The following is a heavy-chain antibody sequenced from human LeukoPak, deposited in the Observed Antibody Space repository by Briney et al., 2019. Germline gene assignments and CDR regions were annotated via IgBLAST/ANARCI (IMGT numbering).Heavy chain of an antibody. CDR3: ARGSSSDWPLEY. CDR2: INPYNGDT. CDR1: GYTLINYA. J-gene: IGHJ4*02. Sequence: ASVKVSCTVSGYTLINYAIHWVRQAPGQRLEWMGWINPYNGDTEYSQKLQGRITITKDTSATTAYMDLSTLRSEDTAVYYCARGSSSDWPLEYWGRGILVTVSS. D-gene: IGHD6-19*01. V-gene: IGHV1-3*01.